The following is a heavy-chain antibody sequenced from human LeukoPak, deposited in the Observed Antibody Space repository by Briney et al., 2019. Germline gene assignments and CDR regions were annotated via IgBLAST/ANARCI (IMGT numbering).Heavy chain of an antibody. CDR3: AKDRHLGVVVPVAIHY. V-gene: IGHV3-23*01. Sequence: PGGSLRLSCAASGFTFSSYAMSWVRQAPGKGLEWVSAISGSGGSTYYADSVKGRFTISRDNSKNTLYLQMNSLRAEDPAVYYCAKDRHLGVVVPVAIHYWGQGTLVTVSS. D-gene: IGHD2-2*01. CDR2: ISGSGGST. J-gene: IGHJ4*02. CDR1: GFTFSSYA.